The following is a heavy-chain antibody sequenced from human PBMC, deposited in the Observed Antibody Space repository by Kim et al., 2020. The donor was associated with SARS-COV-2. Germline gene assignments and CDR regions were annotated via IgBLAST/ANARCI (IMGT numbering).Heavy chain of an antibody. V-gene: IGHV3-30*04. D-gene: IGHD1-26*01. J-gene: IGHJ4*02. Sequence: GGSLRLSCSASGFDFMSYAMHWVRQVPGKGLEWVALISDDGRTPLFADSVKGRFSISRDNSKGTLYLQMSSLRREDTAVYYCATDGSGGYSAGFDSWGQGALVIVSS. CDR1: GFDFMSYA. CDR3: ATDGSGGYSAGFDS. CDR2: ISDDGRTP.